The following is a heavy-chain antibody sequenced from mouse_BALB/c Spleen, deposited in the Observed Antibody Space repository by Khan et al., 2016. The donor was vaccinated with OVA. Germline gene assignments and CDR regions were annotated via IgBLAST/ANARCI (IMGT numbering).Heavy chain of an antibody. V-gene: IGHV2-6-7*01. CDR3: ARELRLGGFAY. CDR1: GFSLTDYG. D-gene: IGHD1-2*01. Sequence: QVQLQQSGPGLVAPSQSLSITCTVSGFSLTDYGVNWVRQPPGKGLEWLGMIWGDGSTDYYSALKSRLSISKDNSKSQVFLKMNSLQTDDTARDYCARELRLGGFAYWGQGTLVTVSA. J-gene: IGHJ3*01. CDR2: IWGDGST.